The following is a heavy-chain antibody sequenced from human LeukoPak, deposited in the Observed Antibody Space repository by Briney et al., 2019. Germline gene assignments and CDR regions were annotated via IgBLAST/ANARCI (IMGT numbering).Heavy chain of an antibody. Sequence: ASVKVSCKASGYTFTGYYMHWVRQAPGQGLEWMGWINPNSGGTNYAQKFQGRVTMTRDTSISTAYMELSRLRSDDTAVYYCARVRVGATTRAALGYWGQGTLVTVSS. D-gene: IGHD1-26*01. CDR2: INPNSGGT. CDR1: GYTFTGYY. J-gene: IGHJ4*02. CDR3: ARVRVGATTRAALGY. V-gene: IGHV1-2*02.